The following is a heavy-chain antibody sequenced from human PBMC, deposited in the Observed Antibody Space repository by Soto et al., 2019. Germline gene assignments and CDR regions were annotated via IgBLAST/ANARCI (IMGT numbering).Heavy chain of an antibody. CDR1: GYSFTSYW. Sequence: GASLKISCKGSGYSFTSYWIGWVRQMPGKGLEWMGIIYPGDSDTRYSPSFQGQVTISADKSISTAYLQWSSLKASDTAMYYCARQAYDFWSGYYENGMDVWGQGTTVTVS. D-gene: IGHD3-3*01. V-gene: IGHV5-51*01. CDR2: IYPGDSDT. J-gene: IGHJ6*02. CDR3: ARQAYDFWSGYYENGMDV.